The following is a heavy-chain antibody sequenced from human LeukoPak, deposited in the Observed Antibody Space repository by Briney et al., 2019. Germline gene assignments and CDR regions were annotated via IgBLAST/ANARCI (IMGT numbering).Heavy chain of an antibody. CDR1: GGTFSSYA. V-gene: IGHV1-69*04. Sequence: SVKVSCKASGGTFSSYAISWVRQAPGQGLEWMGRIIPILGIANYAQKFQGRVTITADKSTSTAYIELSSLRSGDTGVYYCARKGGHYYDSSGLPDYWGQGTLVTVSS. D-gene: IGHD3-22*01. CDR2: IIPILGIA. J-gene: IGHJ4*02. CDR3: ARKGGHYYDSSGLPDY.